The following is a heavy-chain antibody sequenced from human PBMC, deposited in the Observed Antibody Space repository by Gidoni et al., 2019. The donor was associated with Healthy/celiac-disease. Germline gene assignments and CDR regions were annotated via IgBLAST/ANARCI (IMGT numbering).Heavy chain of an antibody. J-gene: IGHJ3*02. CDR1: GFTFSNAW. CDR2: IKSKTDGGTT. D-gene: IGHD3-9*01. Sequence: EVQLVESGGGLVKPGGSLRLSCAASGFTFSNAWMSWVRQAPGKGLELVGRIKSKTDGGTTDYAAPVKGRFTISRDDSKNTLYLQMNSLKTEDTAVYYCTTTIGTGDAFDIWGQGTMVTVSS. CDR3: TTTIGTGDAFDI. V-gene: IGHV3-15*01.